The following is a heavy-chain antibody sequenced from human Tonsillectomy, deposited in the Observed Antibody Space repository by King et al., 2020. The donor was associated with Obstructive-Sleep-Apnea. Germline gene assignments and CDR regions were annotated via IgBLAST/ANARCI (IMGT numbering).Heavy chain of an antibody. CDR3: ATGTGYCSSTSCYEFDP. J-gene: IGHJ5*02. CDR1: GGSISSTSYY. CDR2: MYYSGST. Sequence: QMQLQESGPGLVKPSETLSLTCTVSGGSISSTSYYWGWIRQPPGKGLEWIGSMYYSGSTYYNPFLKSRVTTSLDTAKNQFSLKLSSVTAADTAVYYCATGTGYCSSTSCYEFDPWGQGTLVTVSS. D-gene: IGHD2-2*01. V-gene: IGHV4-39*07.